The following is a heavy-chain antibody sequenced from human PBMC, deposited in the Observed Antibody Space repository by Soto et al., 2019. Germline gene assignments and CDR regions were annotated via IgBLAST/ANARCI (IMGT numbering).Heavy chain of an antibody. V-gene: IGHV4-59*08. J-gene: IGHJ6*03. CDR2: IYYSGST. CDR1: GGSISSYY. D-gene: IGHD4-17*01. CDR3: ATTNTTVTTYRYYYYMDV. Sequence: SETLSLTCTVSGGSISSYYWSWIRQPPGKGLEWIGYIYYSGSTNYNPSLKSRVTISVDTSKNQFSLKLSSVTAADTAVYYCATTNTTVTTYRYYYYMDVWGKGTTVTVSS.